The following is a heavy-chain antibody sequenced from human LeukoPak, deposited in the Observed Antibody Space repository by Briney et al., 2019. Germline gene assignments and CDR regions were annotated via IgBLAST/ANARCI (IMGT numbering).Heavy chain of an antibody. CDR3: ARAYGDQTNDY. V-gene: IGHV4-4*07. CDR2: IYTSGST. J-gene: IGHJ4*02. Sequence: PSETLSLTCTVSGGSISNFYWSWIRQPAGKGLEWIGRIYTSGSTNYNPSLKSRVTMSVDTSKNQFSLKLRSVTAADAAVYYCARAYGDQTNDYWGQGTLVTVSS. D-gene: IGHD4-17*01. CDR1: GGSISNFY.